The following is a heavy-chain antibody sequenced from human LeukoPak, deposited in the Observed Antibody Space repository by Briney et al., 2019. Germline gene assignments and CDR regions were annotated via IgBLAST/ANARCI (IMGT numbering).Heavy chain of an antibody. CDR1: GGSFSDYY. CDR3: ARGPDYYGSGSYYKRKGYFDY. J-gene: IGHJ4*02. Sequence: SETLSLTCAVYGGSFSDYYWSWIRQPPGKGLEWIGEINHSGSTNYNPSLKSRVTISVDTSKNQFSLKLSSVTAADTAVYYCARGPDYYGSGSYYKRKGYFDYWGQGTLVTASS. V-gene: IGHV4-34*01. CDR2: INHSGST. D-gene: IGHD3-10*01.